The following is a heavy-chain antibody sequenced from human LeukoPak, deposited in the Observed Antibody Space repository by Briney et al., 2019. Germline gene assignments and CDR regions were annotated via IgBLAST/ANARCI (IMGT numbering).Heavy chain of an antibody. CDR3: ARDRYRDGYNM. CDR2: IYYSGST. V-gene: IGHV4-59*01. Sequence: SETLSLTCTVSGGSISSYYWSWIRQPPGKGLEWIGYIYYSGSTNYNPSLKSRVTISVDTSKNQFSLKLSSVTAADTAVYYCARDRYRDGYNMWGQGTLVTVSS. J-gene: IGHJ4*02. D-gene: IGHD5-24*01. CDR1: GGSISSYY.